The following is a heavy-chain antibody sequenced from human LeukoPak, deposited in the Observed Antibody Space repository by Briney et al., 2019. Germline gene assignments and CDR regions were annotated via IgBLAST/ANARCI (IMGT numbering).Heavy chain of an antibody. CDR1: GFTFSSYW. D-gene: IGHD2-15*01. J-gene: IGHJ5*01. CDR3: ARGALDAATPFDS. CDR2: IKQDGSEK. Sequence: GGSLRLSCAASGFTFSSYWMTWVRQAPGKGLEWVANIKQDGSEKYYVDSVKGRFTISRDNAKNSLYLQMNSLRAEDTAVYYCARGALDAATPFDSWGQGTLVTVSS. V-gene: IGHV3-7*01.